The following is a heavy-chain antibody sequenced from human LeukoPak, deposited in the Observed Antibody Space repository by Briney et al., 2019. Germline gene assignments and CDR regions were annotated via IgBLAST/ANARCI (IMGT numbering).Heavy chain of an antibody. CDR3: ARTTPVTRSMDV. D-gene: IGHD4-11*01. CDR1: GGSISSGDYY. J-gene: IGHJ6*02. CDR2: IYYSGST. Sequence: SQTLSLTCTVSGGSISSGDYYWSWLRQPPGKGLEWFGYIYYSGSTYYHPSLKSRVTISVHTSKSQFSLKLSSVTAADTAVYYCARTTPVTRSMDVWGQGTTVTVSS. V-gene: IGHV4-30-4*01.